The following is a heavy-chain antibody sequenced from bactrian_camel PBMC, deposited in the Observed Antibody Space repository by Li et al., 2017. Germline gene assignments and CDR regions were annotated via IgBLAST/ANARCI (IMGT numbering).Heavy chain of an antibody. Sequence: QVQLVESGGGSVQAGGSLRLSCTGSGFTFDDSEVAWYRQAPGNECELVSRITTDGTTYYADFVKGRFTISEDNAKNTVYLQMNSLKPEDTAVYYCAADTMAVAGFLDDERPDCGGQGTQVTVS. V-gene: IGHV3S63*01. J-gene: IGHJ4*01. CDR3: AADTMAVAGFLDDERPDC. CDR2: ITTDGTT. CDR1: GFTFDDSE.